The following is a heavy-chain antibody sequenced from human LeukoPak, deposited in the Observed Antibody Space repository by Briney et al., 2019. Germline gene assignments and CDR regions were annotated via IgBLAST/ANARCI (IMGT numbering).Heavy chain of an antibody. Sequence: SETLSLTCTVSGGSISSYYWSWLRQPPGKGLEWIGYIYYSGSTNYNPSLKSRVTISVDTSKNQFSLKLSSVTAADTAVYYCARGGVTLGYWGQGTLVTVS. V-gene: IGHV4-59*01. CDR1: GGSISSYY. CDR3: ARGGVTLGY. J-gene: IGHJ4*02. D-gene: IGHD4-23*01. CDR2: IYYSGST.